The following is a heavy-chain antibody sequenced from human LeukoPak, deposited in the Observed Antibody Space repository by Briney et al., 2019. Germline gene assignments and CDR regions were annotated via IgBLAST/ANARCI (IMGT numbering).Heavy chain of an antibody. V-gene: IGHV4-61*02. CDR2: IYTSGST. D-gene: IGHD3-22*01. Sequence: PSETLSLTCTVSGGSISSGSYYWSWIRQPAGKGLEWIGRIYTSGSTNYNPSLKSRVTISVDTSKNQFSLKLSSVTAADTAVYYCARGNYYDSSGYYLPTPDYWGQGILVTVSS. CDR1: GGSISSGSYY. J-gene: IGHJ4*02. CDR3: ARGNYYDSSGYYLPTPDY.